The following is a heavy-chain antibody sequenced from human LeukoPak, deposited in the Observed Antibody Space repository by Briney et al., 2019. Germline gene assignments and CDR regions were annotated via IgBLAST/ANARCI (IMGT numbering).Heavy chain of an antibody. V-gene: IGHV3-48*01. CDR1: GFTLSSYS. D-gene: IGHD3-22*01. CDR2: ISSGSSTI. J-gene: IGHJ4*02. Sequence: GGSLRLSCAASGFTLSSYSMNWVRQAPGKGLEWISYISSGSSTIYYADSVKGRFTISRDNAKNSLYLQMNSLRAEDTAVYYCARVLHKRNYDSSDYYGYWGQGTLVTVSS. CDR3: ARVLHKRNYDSSDYYGY.